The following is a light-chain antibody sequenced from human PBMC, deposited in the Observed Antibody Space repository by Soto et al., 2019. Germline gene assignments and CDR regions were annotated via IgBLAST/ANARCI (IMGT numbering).Light chain of an antibody. V-gene: IGKV4-1*01. Sequence: DIVMTQSPDSLAVSLGERVTINCKSSQSVLYSSNNKNYLAWYQQKPGQPPKLLIYWASTRESGVPDRFSGSGSGTDFTLPISSLQAEDVAVYYCQQYYSTPPTFGPGTKVDIK. CDR3: QQYYSTPPT. J-gene: IGKJ3*01. CDR1: QSVLYSSNNKNY. CDR2: WAS.